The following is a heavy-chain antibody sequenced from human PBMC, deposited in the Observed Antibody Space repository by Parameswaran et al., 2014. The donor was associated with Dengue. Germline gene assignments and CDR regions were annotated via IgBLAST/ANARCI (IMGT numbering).Heavy chain of an antibody. J-gene: IGHJ6*02. D-gene: IGHD2-8*02. Sequence: WIRQPPGKGLEWVSAISGSGGSTYYADSVKGRFTISRDNSKNTLYLQMNSLRAEDTAVYYCAKDAPTGGYYYGMDVWGQGTTVTVSS. CDR3: AKDAPTGGYYYGMDV. V-gene: IGHV3-23*01. CDR2: ISGSGGST.